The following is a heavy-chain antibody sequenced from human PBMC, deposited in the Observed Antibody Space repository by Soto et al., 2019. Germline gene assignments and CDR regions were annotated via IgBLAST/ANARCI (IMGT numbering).Heavy chain of an antibody. CDR1: GYTFTSYA. CDR2: INAGNGNT. D-gene: IGHD2-2*01. J-gene: IGHJ5*02. Sequence: ASVKVSCKASGYTFTSYAMHWVRQAPGQRLEWMGWINAGNGNTKYSQKFQGRVTITRDTSASTAYMELSSLRSEDTAVYYCARDLVPAATGGFDPWGQGTLVTVSS. V-gene: IGHV1-3*01. CDR3: ARDLVPAATGGFDP.